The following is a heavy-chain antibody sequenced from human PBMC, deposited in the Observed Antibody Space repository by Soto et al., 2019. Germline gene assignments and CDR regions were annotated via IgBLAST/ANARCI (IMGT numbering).Heavy chain of an antibody. Sequence: QVQLVESGGGVVQPGRSLRLSCAASGFTYSSYGMHWVRQAPGKGLEWVAVISYDGSNKYYADSVKGRFTISRDNSKNTLYLQMNSLRAEDTAVYYCAKGCPRFLEWLFAWFDPWGQGTLVTVSS. CDR3: AKGCPRFLEWLFAWFDP. CDR2: ISYDGSNK. J-gene: IGHJ5*02. CDR1: GFTYSSYG. D-gene: IGHD3-3*01. V-gene: IGHV3-30*18.